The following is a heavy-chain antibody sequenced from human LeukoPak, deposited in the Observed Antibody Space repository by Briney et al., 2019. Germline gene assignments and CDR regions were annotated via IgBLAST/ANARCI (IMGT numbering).Heavy chain of an antibody. D-gene: IGHD3-3*01. Sequence: PGGSLRLSCITSGFNFRGYKMAWVRQAPGKGLEWLATTTRDGSGKEYVDSVRGRFTISRDNAKNSIYLQMNTLSAEDTAVYFCVTEFWYRFDYWGQGLLVTVSS. CDR3: VTEFWYRFDY. J-gene: IGHJ4*02. V-gene: IGHV3-7*01. CDR2: TTRDGSGK. CDR1: GFNFRGYK.